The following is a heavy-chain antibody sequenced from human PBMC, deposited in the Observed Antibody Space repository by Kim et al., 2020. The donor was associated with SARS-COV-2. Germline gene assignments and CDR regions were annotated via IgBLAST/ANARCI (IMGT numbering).Heavy chain of an antibody. Sequence: GGSLRLSCETSGFTFSRNWMSWVRQAPGKGLEWVANIKPDENEKYYLASVEGRFTISRDNAKNSVFLQLNSLRPEDTAVYYCARGGGWNGFDLWGQGTMVTVSS. CDR3: ARGGGWNGFDL. CDR1: GFTFSRNW. D-gene: IGHD6-19*01. CDR2: IKPDENEK. J-gene: IGHJ3*01. V-gene: IGHV3-7*01.